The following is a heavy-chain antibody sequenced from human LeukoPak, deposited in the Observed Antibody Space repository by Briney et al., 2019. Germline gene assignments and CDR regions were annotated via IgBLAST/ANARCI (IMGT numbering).Heavy chain of an antibody. CDR2: INHSGST. CDR3: ARRGARFSKAIFGVASSRCWFDP. CDR1: GGSVSSYY. V-gene: IGHV4-34*01. Sequence: PSETLSLTCTVSGGSVSSYYWSRIRQPPGKGLEWIGEINHSGSTNYNPSLKSRVTISVDTSKNQFSLKLSSVTAADTAVYYCARRGARFSKAIFGVASSRCWFDPWGQGTLVTVSS. D-gene: IGHD3-3*01. J-gene: IGHJ5*02.